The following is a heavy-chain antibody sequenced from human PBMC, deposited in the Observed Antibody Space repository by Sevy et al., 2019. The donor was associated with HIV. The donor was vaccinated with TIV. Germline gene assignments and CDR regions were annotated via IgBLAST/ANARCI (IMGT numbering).Heavy chain of an antibody. D-gene: IGHD3-22*01. CDR1: AFTFSSYS. CDR3: ARDPPTHSYDTSGPIYNY. CDR2: ISSSSTYI. V-gene: IGHV3-21*01. Sequence: GGSLRLSCAASAFTFSSYSMSWVRQAPGKGLEWVSSISSSSTYIYYADSVKGRFTISRDNAKNSLYLQMNSLRAEDTAVYYCARDPPTHSYDTSGPIYNYWGQGTLVTVSS. J-gene: IGHJ4*02.